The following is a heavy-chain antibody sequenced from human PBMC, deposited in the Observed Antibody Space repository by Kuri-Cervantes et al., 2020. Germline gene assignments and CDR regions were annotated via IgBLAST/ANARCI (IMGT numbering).Heavy chain of an antibody. J-gene: IGHJ4*02. D-gene: IGHD5-18*01. CDR2: ISSSGSTI. Sequence: LSLTCAASGFTFSDYYMSWIRQAPGKGLEWVSYISSSGSTIYYADSVKGRFTISRDNAKNSLYLQMNSLRTEDTALYYCAKELYSYGLAYWGQGTLVTVSS. CDR1: GFTFSDYY. CDR3: AKELYSYGLAY. V-gene: IGHV3-11*01.